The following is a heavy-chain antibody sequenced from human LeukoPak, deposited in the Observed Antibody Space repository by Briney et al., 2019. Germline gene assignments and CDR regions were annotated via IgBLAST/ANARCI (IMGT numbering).Heavy chain of an antibody. V-gene: IGHV3-30*18. CDR3: AKEGMPGDYDAFDI. D-gene: IGHD4-17*01. CDR2: ISYDGSNK. Sequence: GGSLRLSCAASGFTFSSYGMHWVRQAPGKGLEWVAVISYDGSNKYYADSVKGRFTISRDNSKNTLYLQMNSLRAEDTAVYYCAKEGMPGDYDAFDIWGQGTMVTVSS. CDR1: GFTFSSYG. J-gene: IGHJ3*02.